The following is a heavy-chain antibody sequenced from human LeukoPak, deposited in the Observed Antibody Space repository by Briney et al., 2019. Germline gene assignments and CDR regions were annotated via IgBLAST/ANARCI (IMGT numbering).Heavy chain of an antibody. CDR2: IYYSGST. V-gene: IGHV4-59*12. Sequence: SETLSLTCTVSGGSISSYYWSWIRQPPGKGLEWIGYIYYSGSTNYNPSLKSRVTMSVDTSKNQFSLKLSSVTAADTALYYCARVNYYYYYMDVWGKGTTVTISS. CDR1: GGSISSYY. J-gene: IGHJ6*03. CDR3: ARVNYYYYYMDV.